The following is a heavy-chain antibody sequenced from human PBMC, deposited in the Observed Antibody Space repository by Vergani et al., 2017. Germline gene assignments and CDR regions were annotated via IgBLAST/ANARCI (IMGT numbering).Heavy chain of an antibody. CDR1: SHTFQTYG. D-gene: IGHD2-21*02. CDR3: ARDRYCGGDCPFDY. V-gene: IGHV1-18*01. J-gene: IGHJ4*02. Sequence: QVQLVQSGAEVKKPGASVSVSCKGSSHTFQTYGISWVRQAPGKGLEWMAWIRPYTGHTIYAQKFQDRVTMTADTSTNTAYMELRSLRSDDTAVYYCARDRYCGGDCPFDYWGQGTLVTVSS. CDR2: IRPYTGHT.